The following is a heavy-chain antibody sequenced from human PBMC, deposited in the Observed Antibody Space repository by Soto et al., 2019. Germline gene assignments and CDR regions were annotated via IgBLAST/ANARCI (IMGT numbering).Heavy chain of an antibody. CDR2: IIPIFGTA. Sequence: QVQLVQSGAEVKKPGSSVKVSCKASGGTFSSYAISWARQAPGQGLAWMGGIIPIFGTANYAQKFQGGVTITADESPSTAYKELNTLRSEDTAVYYCARADYYGSESYVGYCCGMDVWGQGTTVTVSS. J-gene: IGHJ6*02. CDR1: GGTFSSYA. CDR3: ARADYYGSESYVGYCCGMDV. D-gene: IGHD3-10*01. V-gene: IGHV1-69*12.